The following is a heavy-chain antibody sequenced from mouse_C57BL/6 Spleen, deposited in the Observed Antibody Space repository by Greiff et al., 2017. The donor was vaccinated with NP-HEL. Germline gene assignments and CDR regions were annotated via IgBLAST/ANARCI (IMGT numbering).Heavy chain of an antibody. D-gene: IGHD1-1*01. CDR2: IDPSDSYT. CDR1: GYTFTSYW. J-gene: IGHJ3*01. V-gene: IGHV1-69*01. CDR3: AQTDITTVEGFAY. Sequence: QVQLQQPGAELVMPGASVKLSCKASGYTFTSYWMHWVKQRPGQGLEWIGEIDPSDSYTNYNQKFKGKSTLTVDKSSSTAYMQLSSLTSEDSAVYYCAQTDITTVEGFAYWGQGTLVTVSA.